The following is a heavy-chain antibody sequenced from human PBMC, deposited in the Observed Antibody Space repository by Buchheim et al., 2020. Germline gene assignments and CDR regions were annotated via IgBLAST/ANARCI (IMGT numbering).Heavy chain of an antibody. V-gene: IGHV3-74*01. CDR2: INSDGSNR. CDR3: ARGSGGSNSFYDY. CDR1: GFTFSSYW. Sequence: EVQLVESGGGLVQPGGSLRLSCAASGFTFSSYWMHWVRQAPGKGLVWVSRINSDGSNRVYADSVKGRFTISRDKAKNTLYLQMNSLGAEDTAVYYCARGSGGSNSFYDYWGQGTL. J-gene: IGHJ4*02. D-gene: IGHD3-10*01.